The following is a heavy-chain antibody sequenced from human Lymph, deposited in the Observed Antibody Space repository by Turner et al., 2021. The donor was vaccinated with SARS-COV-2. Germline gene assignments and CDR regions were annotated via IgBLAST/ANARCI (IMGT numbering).Heavy chain of an antibody. CDR3: AREGVVGATTGFDY. CDR1: GFTFSSYG. V-gene: IGHV3-33*01. D-gene: IGHD1-26*01. J-gene: IGHJ4*02. CDR2: IWYDGSKK. Sequence: QVHLMESGGVVVQPGLPLRVSWPASGFTFSSYGMHWVRQAPGKGLEWVAVIWYDGSKKYYADSVKGRFTISRDNSKNTLYLQMNSLRAEETAVYYCAREGVVGATTGFDYWGQGTLVTFSS.